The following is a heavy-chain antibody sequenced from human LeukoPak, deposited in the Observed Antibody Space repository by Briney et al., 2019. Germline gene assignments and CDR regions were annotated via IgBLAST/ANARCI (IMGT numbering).Heavy chain of an antibody. J-gene: IGHJ4*02. D-gene: IGHD6-19*01. Sequence: GGSLRLSCAASGFTFGTYWMNWVRQAPGKGLEWVSYISSSSSTIYYADSVRGRFTISRDNAKNSLYLQMNTLRDEDTAVYYCARGGWDFDFWGQGTLVTVSS. CDR3: ARGGWDFDF. CDR2: ISSSSSTI. CDR1: GFTFGTYW. V-gene: IGHV3-48*02.